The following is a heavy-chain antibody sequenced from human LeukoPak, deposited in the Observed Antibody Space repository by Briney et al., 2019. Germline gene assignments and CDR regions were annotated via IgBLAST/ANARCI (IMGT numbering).Heavy chain of an antibody. J-gene: IGHJ3*02. Sequence: GGSLRLSCAASGFFVNTNHMSWLRQAPGKGLEGVSDIYNGGSTFYAHYVKGRFTVSRDIFKDMLYLKMNSLRAEDTAVYYCVREIYVICWGGTCYRRHSFDIWGQGTLVTVSS. CDR3: VREIYVICWGGTCYRRHSFDI. CDR2: IYNGGST. D-gene: IGHD2-15*01. V-gene: IGHV3-66*01. CDR1: GFFVNTNH.